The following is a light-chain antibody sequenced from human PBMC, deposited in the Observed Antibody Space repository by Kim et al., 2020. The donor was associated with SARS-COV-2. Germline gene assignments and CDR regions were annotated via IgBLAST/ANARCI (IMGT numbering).Light chain of an antibody. Sequence: ASVGDRVTISCRASQGISHSLAWYRQKPGKVPMLLIYGASTLQSGVPSRFSGSGSGTDFTLTISSLQPEDAATYYCQKYDSAPWTFDQGTKVDIK. CDR3: QKYDSAPWT. J-gene: IGKJ1*01. CDR2: GAS. V-gene: IGKV1-27*01. CDR1: QGISHS.